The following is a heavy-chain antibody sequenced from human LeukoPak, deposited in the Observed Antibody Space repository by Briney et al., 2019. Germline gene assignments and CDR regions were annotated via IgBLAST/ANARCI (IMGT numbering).Heavy chain of an antibody. CDR1: GFTFSSYA. V-gene: IGHV3-23*01. Sequence: PGGSLRLSCAASGFTFSSYAMSWVRQAPGKGLEWVSAISGSGGSTYYADSVKGRFTISRDNSKNTLYLQMNSLRAEDTAVYYCAKTQLVVPAAINYLDYWGQGTLVTVSS. CDR3: AKTQLVVPAAINYLDY. J-gene: IGHJ4*02. CDR2: ISGSGGST. D-gene: IGHD2-2*01.